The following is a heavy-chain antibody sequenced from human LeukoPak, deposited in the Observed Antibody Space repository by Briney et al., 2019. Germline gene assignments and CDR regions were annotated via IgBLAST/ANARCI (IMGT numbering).Heavy chain of an antibody. CDR2: MNPNSGNT. D-gene: IGHD3-16*01. Sequence: ASVKVSCKASGYPFTSFDINWVRQATGQGLEWMGWMNPNSGNTGHAQNFQGRVTVTRNSSISTAYMELSSLRSEDTAVYYCARGPSAYRLYHYGMDVWGQGTTVTVSS. CDR3: ARGPSAYRLYHYGMDV. J-gene: IGHJ6*02. CDR1: GYPFTSFD. V-gene: IGHV1-8*01.